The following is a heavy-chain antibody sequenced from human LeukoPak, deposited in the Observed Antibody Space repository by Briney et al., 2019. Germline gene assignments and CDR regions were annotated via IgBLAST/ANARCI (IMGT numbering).Heavy chain of an antibody. V-gene: IGHV3-23*01. CDR3: AKSGRITMIVAPDY. D-gene: IGHD3-22*01. Sequence: PGRSLRLSCAASGFTFSSYAMHWVRQAPGKRLEWVSAISGSGGSTYYADSVKGRITISRDNSKNTLYLQMNSLRAEDTAVYYCAKSGRITMIVAPDYWGQGTLVTVSS. CDR2: ISGSGGST. J-gene: IGHJ4*02. CDR1: GFTFSSYA.